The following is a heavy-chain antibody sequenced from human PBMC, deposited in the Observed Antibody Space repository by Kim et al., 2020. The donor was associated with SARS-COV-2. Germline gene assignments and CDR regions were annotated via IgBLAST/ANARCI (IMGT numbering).Heavy chain of an antibody. Sequence: ASVKVSCKASGYTFTGDDIHWVRQAPGQGLEWMGWINPKNGGTKYAEKFQGRVTMTRDTSISTAYMELARLTSADTAVYYCARGPNVWGSQDWFDPWGQGTLVTVSS. V-gene: IGHV1-2*02. CDR3: ARGPNVWGSQDWFDP. J-gene: IGHJ5*02. D-gene: IGHD3-16*01. CDR2: INPKNGGT. CDR1: GYTFTGDD.